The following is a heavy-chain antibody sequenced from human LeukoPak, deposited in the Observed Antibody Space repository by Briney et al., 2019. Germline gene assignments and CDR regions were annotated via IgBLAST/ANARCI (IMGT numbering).Heavy chain of an antibody. Sequence: ASVKVSCKASGYTFTDYYMHWVRQAPGQGLEWMGWINPNSGGTNYAQKFQGRVTMTRDTSISTACMELSRLRSDDTAVYYCARWDPTYDIAASGTSNYYWGQGTLVTVSS. CDR3: ARWDPTYDIAASGTSNYY. J-gene: IGHJ4*02. CDR1: GYTFTDYY. D-gene: IGHD6-13*01. CDR2: INPNSGGT. V-gene: IGHV1-2*02.